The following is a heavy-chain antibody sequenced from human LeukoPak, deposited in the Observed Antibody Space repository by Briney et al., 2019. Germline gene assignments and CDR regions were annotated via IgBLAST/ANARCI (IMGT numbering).Heavy chain of an antibody. J-gene: IGHJ4*02. Sequence: SETLSLTCTVSGGSISSGSYYWGWIRQPPGKGLEWIGSIYYFGSTYYNPSLKSRVTISEDTSKNQFSLKLSSVTAADTAVYYCASRGYGSGSLDYWGQGTLVTVSS. CDR1: GGSISSGSYY. CDR3: ASRGYGSGSLDY. D-gene: IGHD3-10*01. V-gene: IGHV4-39*01. CDR2: IYYFGST.